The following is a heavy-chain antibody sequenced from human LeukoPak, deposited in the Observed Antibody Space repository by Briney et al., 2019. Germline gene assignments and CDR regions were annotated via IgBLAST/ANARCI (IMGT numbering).Heavy chain of an antibody. Sequence: GGSLRLSCAASGFTFSSYAMSWVRQAPGKGLEWVSAISGSGGSTYYADSVKGRFTISRDNSKNTLYLQMNSLRAEDTAVYYCAKYALAGYQLLYNRYYYYYMDVWGKGTTITVSS. J-gene: IGHJ6*03. CDR3: AKYALAGYQLLYNRYYYYYMDV. CDR2: ISGSGGST. CDR1: GFTFSSYA. D-gene: IGHD2-2*02. V-gene: IGHV3-23*01.